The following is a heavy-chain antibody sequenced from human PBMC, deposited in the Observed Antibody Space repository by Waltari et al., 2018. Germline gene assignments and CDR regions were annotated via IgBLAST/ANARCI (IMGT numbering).Heavy chain of an antibody. V-gene: IGHV4-4*07. CDR2: IYTSGST. CDR3: ARGLGYCSSTSCYGNYYYMDV. D-gene: IGHD2-2*03. Sequence: QVQLQESGPGLVKPSETLSPTCTVSGGSFSRYYWSWTRPPAGKGMRWIGRIYTSGSTNYNPSLKSRVTMSVDTSKNQFSLKLSSVTAADTAVYYCARGLGYCSSTSCYGNYYYMDVWGKGTTVTISS. CDR1: GGSFSRYY. J-gene: IGHJ6*03.